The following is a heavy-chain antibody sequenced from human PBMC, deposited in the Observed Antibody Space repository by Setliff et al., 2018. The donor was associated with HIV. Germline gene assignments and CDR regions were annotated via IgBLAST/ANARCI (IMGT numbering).Heavy chain of an antibody. CDR3: SRSPKGRYGDYVYAFDI. V-gene: IGHV4-4*07. CDR1: GGSISSYY. CDR2: IYASGST. D-gene: IGHD4-17*01. J-gene: IGHJ3*02. Sequence: SETLSLTCTVSGGSISSYYWGWIRQPAGKGLEWLGRIYASGSTNYNPSLKSRVTISVDTSKNQFSLKLSSVTAADTAIYYCSRSPKGRYGDYVYAFDIWGQGTMVTVSS.